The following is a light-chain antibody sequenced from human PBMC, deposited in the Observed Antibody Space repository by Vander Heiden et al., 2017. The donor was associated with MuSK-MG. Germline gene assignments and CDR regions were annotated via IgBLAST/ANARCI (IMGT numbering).Light chain of an antibody. J-gene: IGLJ2*01. V-gene: IGLV1-44*01. CDR1: RSNIGSNT. Sequence: QSVLTQPPSASGTPGPRVTISCSGGRSNIGSNTVNWYQHLPGTAPKLVICRSNQRPAGVTNRFSGSKSGTSASLAISGLQPEEEADYYCAAWEDRLNVVLFGGGTKVTVL. CDR3: AAWEDRLNVVL. CDR2: RSN.